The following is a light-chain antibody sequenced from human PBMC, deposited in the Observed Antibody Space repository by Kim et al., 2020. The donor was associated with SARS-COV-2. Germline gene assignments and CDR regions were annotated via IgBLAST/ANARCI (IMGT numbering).Light chain of an antibody. CDR1: SSDVGGYNY. J-gene: IGLJ3*02. CDR3: SSYTSSSTFSV. V-gene: IGLV2-14*01. Sequence: QSVLTQPASESGSPGQSITISCTGTSSDVGGYNYVSWYQQHPGKAPKLMIYDVSKRPSGVSNRFSGSKSGNTASLTISGLQAEDEADYYCSSYTSSSTFSVFGGGTQLTVL. CDR2: DVS.